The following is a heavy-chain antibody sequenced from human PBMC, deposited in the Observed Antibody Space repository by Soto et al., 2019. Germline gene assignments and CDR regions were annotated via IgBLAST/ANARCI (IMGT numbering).Heavy chain of an antibody. V-gene: IGHV4-59*08. CDR2: IYYTGTT. Sequence: QVQLQESGPGLVKPSETLSVICTVSGGSISGYYWSWIRQPPGKGLEWIGYIYYTGTTTYNPSLKSRVTMSVDRSKNQFSLKLSFVTVADTAVYYCARHAQERRRYCSSTTCLPFDYWGQGTLVTVSS. CDR3: ARHAQERRRYCSSTTCLPFDY. J-gene: IGHJ4*02. D-gene: IGHD2-2*01. CDR1: GGSISGYY.